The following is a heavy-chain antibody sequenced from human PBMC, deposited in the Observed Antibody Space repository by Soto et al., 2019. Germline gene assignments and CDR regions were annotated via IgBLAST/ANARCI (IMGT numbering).Heavy chain of an antibody. CDR2: TYYRSKWYN. D-gene: IGHD3-22*01. CDR3: ARVYYYDNSIDRYCDY. V-gene: IGHV6-1*01. J-gene: IGHJ4*02. CDR1: GDSVASNSVS. Sequence: SQTLSLTCATSGDSVASNSVSWNWIRQPPLRGLEWLGRTYYRSKWYNDYALSVESRITINADTSKNTLYLQMNSLGAEDTAVYYCARVYYYDNSIDRYCDYWGQGTQVTVSS.